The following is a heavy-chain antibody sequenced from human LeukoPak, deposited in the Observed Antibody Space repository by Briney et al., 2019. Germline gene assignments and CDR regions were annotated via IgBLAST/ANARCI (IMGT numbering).Heavy chain of an antibody. Sequence: SETLSLTCTVSGVSISSYYWSWIRQPAGKGLEWIGRIYTSGSTNYNPSLKSRVTMSVDTSKNQFSLKQSSVTAADTAVYYCAGSPDDYFDYWGQGTLVTVSS. CDR1: GVSISSYY. CDR2: IYTSGST. J-gene: IGHJ4*02. CDR3: AGSPDDYFDY. V-gene: IGHV4-4*07.